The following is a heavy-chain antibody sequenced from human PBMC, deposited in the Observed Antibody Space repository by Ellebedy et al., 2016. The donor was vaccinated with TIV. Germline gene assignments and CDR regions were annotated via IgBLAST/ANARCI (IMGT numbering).Heavy chain of an antibody. V-gene: IGHV3-48*02. Sequence: GESLKISCAASGFTFSSYSMNWVRQAPGKGLEWVSYISSSSSTIYYADSVKGRFTISRDNAKNSLYLQMNSLRDEDTAVYYCARDDSYGSGSYDSWGQGTLVTVSS. CDR2: ISSSSSTI. CDR3: ARDDSYGSGSYDS. CDR1: GFTFSSYS. J-gene: IGHJ4*02. D-gene: IGHD3-10*01.